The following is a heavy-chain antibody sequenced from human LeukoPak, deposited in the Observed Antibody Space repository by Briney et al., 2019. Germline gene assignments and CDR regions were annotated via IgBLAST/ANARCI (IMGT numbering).Heavy chain of an antibody. V-gene: IGHV3-48*01. Sequence: GGSLRLSCAASGFTFSSYSMNWVRQAPGKGLEWVSYISSSSSTVYFADSVKGRFTISRDNAKNSLYLQMNSLRAEDTAVYYCARSPRTAPHFDPWGQGTLVTVPS. D-gene: IGHD5-18*01. J-gene: IGHJ5*02. CDR3: ARSPRTAPHFDP. CDR2: ISSSSSTV. CDR1: GFTFSSYS.